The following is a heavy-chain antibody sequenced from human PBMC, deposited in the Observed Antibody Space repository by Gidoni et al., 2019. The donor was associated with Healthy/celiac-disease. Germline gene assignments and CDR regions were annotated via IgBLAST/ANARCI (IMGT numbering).Heavy chain of an antibody. CDR3: AKDPWGSMGYFDL. D-gene: IGHD3-10*01. Sequence: QVQLVESGGGVVQPGRSLRLSCAASGFTFSSYGMHWVRQAPGKGLEWVAVISYDGSNKYYADSVKGRFTISRDNSKNTLYLQMNSLRAEDTAVYYCAKDPWGSMGYFDLWGRGTLVTVSS. J-gene: IGHJ2*01. CDR1: GFTFSSYG. CDR2: ISYDGSNK. V-gene: IGHV3-30*18.